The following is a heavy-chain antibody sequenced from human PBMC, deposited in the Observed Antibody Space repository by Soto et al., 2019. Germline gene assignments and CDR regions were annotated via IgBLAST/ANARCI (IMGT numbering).Heavy chain of an antibody. CDR2: ISGSGNST. J-gene: IGHJ4*02. D-gene: IGHD3-10*01. CDR3: AKGGLVWGVRPQDY. CDR1: GFTFSSYG. Sequence: GSLRLSCAASGFTFSSYGVSWVRQAPGKGLEWVSGISGSGNSTYHADSVKGRFTISRDNSKNTLYLQMNSLRAEDTAVYYCAKGGLVWGVRPQDYWGQGTLVTVSS. V-gene: IGHV3-23*01.